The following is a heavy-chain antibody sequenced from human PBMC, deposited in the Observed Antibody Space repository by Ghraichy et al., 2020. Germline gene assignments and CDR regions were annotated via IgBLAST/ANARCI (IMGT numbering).Heavy chain of an antibody. D-gene: IGHD3-9*01. Sequence: GGSLRLSCAASGFTFSSYGMHWVRQAPGKGLEWVAVIWYDGSNKYYADSVKGRFTISRDNSKNTLYLQMNSLRAEDTAVYYCARDFRRGRDFLVYWGQGTLVTVSS. V-gene: IGHV3-33*01. CDR1: GFTFSSYG. CDR2: IWYDGSNK. CDR3: ARDFRRGRDFLVY. J-gene: IGHJ4*02.